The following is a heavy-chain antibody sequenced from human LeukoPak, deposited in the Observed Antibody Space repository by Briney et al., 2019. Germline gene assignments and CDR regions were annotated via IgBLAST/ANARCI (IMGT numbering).Heavy chain of an antibody. Sequence: SQTLSLTCTVSGGSISSGDYYWSWIRQPPGKGLEWIGYINHSGSTNYNPSLESRVTISVDTSKNQFSLKLSSVTAADTAVYYCARGRWLQSYYYGMDAWGQGTTVTVSS. J-gene: IGHJ6*02. D-gene: IGHD5-24*01. CDR1: GGSISSGDYY. CDR2: INHSGST. CDR3: ARGRWLQSYYYGMDA. V-gene: IGHV4-30-2*01.